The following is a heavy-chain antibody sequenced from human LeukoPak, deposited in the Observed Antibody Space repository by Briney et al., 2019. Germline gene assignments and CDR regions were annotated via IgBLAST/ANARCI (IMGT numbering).Heavy chain of an antibody. J-gene: IGHJ4*02. D-gene: IGHD3-22*01. CDR3: TRFDSSGYSN. CDR2: IIPIFGTA. Sequence: ASVKVSCKASGGTFSSYAISWVRQAPGQGLEWMGEIIPIFGTANYAQKCQGRVTLTTDESTSTAYMELSSLRSEDTAVYYCTRFDSSGYSNWGQGTLVTVSS. CDR1: GGTFSSYA. V-gene: IGHV1-69*05.